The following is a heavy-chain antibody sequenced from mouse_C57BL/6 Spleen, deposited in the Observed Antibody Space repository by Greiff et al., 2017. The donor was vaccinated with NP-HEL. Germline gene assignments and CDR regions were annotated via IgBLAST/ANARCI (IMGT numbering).Heavy chain of an antibody. J-gene: IGHJ4*01. Sequence: VKLQQPGAELVKPGASVKLSCKASGYTFTSYWMHWVKQRPGQGLEWIGMIHPNSGSTNYNEKFKSKATLTVDKSSSTAYMQLSSLTSEDSAVYYCARGDIYYAMDYWGQGTSVTVSS. V-gene: IGHV1-64*01. CDR3: ARGDIYYAMDY. CDR2: IHPNSGST. CDR1: GYTFTSYW.